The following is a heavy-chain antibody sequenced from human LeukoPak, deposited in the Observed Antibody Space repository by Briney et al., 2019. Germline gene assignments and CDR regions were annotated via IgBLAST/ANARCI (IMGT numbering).Heavy chain of an antibody. J-gene: IGHJ4*02. Sequence: SETLSLTCAVYGGSFSGYYWSWIRQPPGKGLEWIGEINHSGSTNYNPSLKSRVTISVDTSKNQFSLKLSSVTAADTAVYYCARETWIQLGFDYWGQGTLVTVSS. V-gene: IGHV4-34*01. CDR1: GGSFSGYY. CDR3: ARETWIQLGFDY. CDR2: INHSGST. D-gene: IGHD5-18*01.